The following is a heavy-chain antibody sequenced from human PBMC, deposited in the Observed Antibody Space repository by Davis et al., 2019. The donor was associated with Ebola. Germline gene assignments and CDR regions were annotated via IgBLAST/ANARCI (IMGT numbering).Heavy chain of an antibody. CDR3: AKVLDLFFDY. CDR1: GFTFSSYW. CDR2: IKQDGSEK. Sequence: GESLKISCAASGFTFSSYWMSWVRQAPGKGLEWVANIKQDGSEKYYVDSVKGRFTISRDNAKNSLYLQMNSLRAEDTAVYYCAKVLDLFFDYWGQGTLVTVSS. D-gene: IGHD2/OR15-2a*01. J-gene: IGHJ4*02. V-gene: IGHV3-7*03.